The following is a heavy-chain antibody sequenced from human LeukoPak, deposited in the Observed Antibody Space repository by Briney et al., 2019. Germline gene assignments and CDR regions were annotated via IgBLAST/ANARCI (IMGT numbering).Heavy chain of an antibody. D-gene: IGHD6-19*01. J-gene: IGHJ4*02. V-gene: IGHV3-23*01. Sequence: PGGSLRLSCAASGFTFNSYAMSWVRQAPGKGLEWVSAISGSGGSTYYADSVKGRFTISRDNSKNTLYLQMNSLRAEDTAVYYCAKALSGWYIELVDYWGQGTLVTVSS. CDR3: AKALSGWYIELVDY. CDR1: GFTFNSYA. CDR2: ISGSGGST.